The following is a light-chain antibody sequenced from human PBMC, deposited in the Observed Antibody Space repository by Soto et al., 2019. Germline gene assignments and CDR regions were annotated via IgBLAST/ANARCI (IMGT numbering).Light chain of an antibody. CDR1: QSISVW. J-gene: IGKJ1*01. V-gene: IGKV1-5*03. Sequence: DIQMTQSPSTMSASVGDRIPITCRASQSISVWLAWYQQKAGKAPNLLIYKASRLESGVPSRFSGSGSETEFTLTISGLQPGDSATYYCQQYNSYSPTFGQGTKVDI. CDR2: KAS. CDR3: QQYNSYSPT.